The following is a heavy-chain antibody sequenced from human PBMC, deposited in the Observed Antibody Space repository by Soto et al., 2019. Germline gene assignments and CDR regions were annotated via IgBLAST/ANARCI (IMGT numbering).Heavy chain of an antibody. Sequence: GASVKVSCKVSGYTLTELSMHWVRQAPGKGLEWMGGFDPEDGETIYAQKFQGRVTMTEDTSTDTAYMELSSLRSEDTAVYYCATVAPPNRLTMIDDHWFDPWGQGTLVTVSS. D-gene: IGHD3-22*01. V-gene: IGHV1-24*01. CDR3: ATVAPPNRLTMIDDHWFDP. J-gene: IGHJ5*02. CDR1: GYTLTELS. CDR2: FDPEDGET.